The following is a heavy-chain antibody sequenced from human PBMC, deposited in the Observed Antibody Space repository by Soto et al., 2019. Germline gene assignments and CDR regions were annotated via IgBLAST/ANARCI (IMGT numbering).Heavy chain of an antibody. J-gene: IGHJ6*03. CDR1: GGSFSGYY. V-gene: IGHV4-34*01. Sequence: SETLSLTCAVYGGSFSGYYWSWIRQPPGKGLEWIGEINHSGSTNYNPSLKSRVTISVDTSKNQFSLKLSSVTAADTAVYYCARGMRSAPGRYYYYYYMDVWGKGTTVTVSS. CDR3: ARGMRSAPGRYYYYYYMDV. CDR2: INHSGST.